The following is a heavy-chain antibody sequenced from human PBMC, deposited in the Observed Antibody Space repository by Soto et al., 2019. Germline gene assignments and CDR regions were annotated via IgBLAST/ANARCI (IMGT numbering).Heavy chain of an antibody. V-gene: IGHV3-33*01. J-gene: IGHJ6*02. D-gene: IGHD5-12*01. CDR3: ARDIVATTILHTLTSYYGMDV. CDR2: IWYDGSNK. Sequence: QVQLVESGGGVVQPGRSLRLSCAASGFTFSSYGMHWVRQAPGKGLEWVAVIWYDGSNKYYADSVKGRFTISRDNSKNTLYLQMNSLRAEDTAVYYCARDIVATTILHTLTSYYGMDVWGQGTTVTVSS. CDR1: GFTFSSYG.